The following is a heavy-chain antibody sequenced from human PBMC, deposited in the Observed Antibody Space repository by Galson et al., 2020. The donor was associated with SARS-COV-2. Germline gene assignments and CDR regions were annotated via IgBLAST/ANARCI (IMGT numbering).Heavy chain of an antibody. J-gene: IGHJ6*02. D-gene: IGHD3-9*01. CDR2: IYYSGST. Sequence: SETLSLTCTVSGGSISSSSYYWGWIRQPPGKGLEWIGSIYYSGSTYYNPSLKSRVTISVDTSKNQFSLKLSSVTAADTAVYYCARQGDMLTGDPEDYYGMDVWGQGTTVTVSS. V-gene: IGHV4-39*01. CDR1: GGSISSSSYY. CDR3: ARQGDMLTGDPEDYYGMDV.